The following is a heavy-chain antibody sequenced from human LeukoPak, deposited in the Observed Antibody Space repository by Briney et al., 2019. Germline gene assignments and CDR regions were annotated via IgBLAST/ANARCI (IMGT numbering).Heavy chain of an antibody. J-gene: IGHJ3*02. CDR3: ARGPSIAARYDAFDI. V-gene: IGHV3-11*06. Sequence: GGSLRLSCAASGFTFSDYYMSWIRQAPGKGLEWVSFISGSGSNTKYADSVKGRFTISRDNAKNSLYLQVISLRAEDTAVYYCARGPSIAARYDAFDIWGQGTMVTVSS. CDR2: ISGSGSNT. D-gene: IGHD6-6*01. CDR1: GFTFSDYY.